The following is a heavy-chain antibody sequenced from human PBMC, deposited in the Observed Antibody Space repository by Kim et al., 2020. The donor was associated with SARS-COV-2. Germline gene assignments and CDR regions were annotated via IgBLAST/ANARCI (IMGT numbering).Heavy chain of an antibody. J-gene: IGHJ4*02. CDR1: GFTFGDYA. CDR2: FSWNGGDI. D-gene: IGHD6-13*01. V-gene: IGHV3-9*01. Sequence: GGSLRLSCAASGFTFGDYAMHWVRQAPGKGLEWVSGFSWNGGDIGYADSVKGRFTISRDNAKNSLYLQMNSLRTEDTALYYCAKSSDSSSWYYFDYWGQGTLVTVSS. CDR3: AKSSDSSSWYYFDY.